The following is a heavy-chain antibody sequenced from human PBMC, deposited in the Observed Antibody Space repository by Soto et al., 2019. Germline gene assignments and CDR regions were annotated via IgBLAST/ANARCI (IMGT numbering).Heavy chain of an antibody. CDR1: GGSISSSSYY. CDR2: IYYSGST. CDR3: ARHVVAVAGNFDY. J-gene: IGHJ4*02. Sequence: QLQLQESGPGLVKPSETLSLTCTVSGGSISSSSYYWGWIRQPPGKGLEWIGSIYYSGSTYYNPSLKSRVTISVDTSKNQFSLKLSSVTAADTAVYYCARHVVAVAGNFDYWGQGTLVTVSS. V-gene: IGHV4-39*01. D-gene: IGHD6-19*01.